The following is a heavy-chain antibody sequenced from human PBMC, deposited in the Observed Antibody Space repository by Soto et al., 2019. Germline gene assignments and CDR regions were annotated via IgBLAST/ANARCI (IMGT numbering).Heavy chain of an antibody. CDR1: GFSFRSYW. CDR2: INNDETTT. CDR3: ASGVVGGVIVH. J-gene: IGHJ5*02. D-gene: IGHD3-16*01. V-gene: IGHV3-74*01. Sequence: EVQLVESGGGLVQPGGSLRLSCAASGFSFRSYWMHWVRQVPGKGLVSVSRINNDETTTNYAASVKGRFTISRDNAENTLYLQMNSLRVEDTAVYYCASGVVGGVIVHWGQGTLVTVSS.